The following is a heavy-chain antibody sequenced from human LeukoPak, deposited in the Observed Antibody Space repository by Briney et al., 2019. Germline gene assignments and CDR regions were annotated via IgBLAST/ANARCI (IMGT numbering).Heavy chain of an antibody. V-gene: IGHV3-7*04. Sequence: GGSLRLSCAASGFTFSSYWMNWVRQAPGKGLEWVANIKGDGSAKYYVDSLKGRFTISRDNAKNSLYLQMNSLRAEDTAVYYCARAFSSPNWFAPWGQGTLVTVSS. D-gene: IGHD6-13*01. CDR3: ARAFSSPNWFAP. CDR1: GFTFSSYW. J-gene: IGHJ5*02. CDR2: IKGDGSAK.